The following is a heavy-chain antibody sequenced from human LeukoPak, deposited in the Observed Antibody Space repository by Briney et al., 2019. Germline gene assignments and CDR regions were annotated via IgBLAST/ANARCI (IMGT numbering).Heavy chain of an antibody. Sequence: ASVKVSCKASGGTFSSYAIGWVRQAPGQGLEWMGRIIPILGIANYAQKFQGRVTITADKSTSTAYMELSRLRSEDTAVYYCARDATPKTGPLGYWGQGTLVTVSS. J-gene: IGHJ4*02. D-gene: IGHD2-15*01. CDR3: ARDATPKTGPLGY. CDR1: GGTFSSYA. V-gene: IGHV1-69*04. CDR2: IIPILGIA.